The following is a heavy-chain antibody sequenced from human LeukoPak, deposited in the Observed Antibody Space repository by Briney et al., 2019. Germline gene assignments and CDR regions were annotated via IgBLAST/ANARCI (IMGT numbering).Heavy chain of an antibody. Sequence: GESLKISCEGSGYSFSNYWIAWVRQMPGKGLEWMGIIYPGDSDTRYSPSFQGQVTISADTSISTAYLQWNGLKASDSAMYYCARQTLRYTPPSRWGQGTLVTVSS. D-gene: IGHD2-15*01. J-gene: IGHJ4*02. CDR2: IYPGDSDT. V-gene: IGHV5-51*01. CDR1: GYSFSNYW. CDR3: ARQTLRYTPPSR.